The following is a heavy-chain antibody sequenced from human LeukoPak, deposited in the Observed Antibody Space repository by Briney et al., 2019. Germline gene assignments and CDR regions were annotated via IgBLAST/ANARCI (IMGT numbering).Heavy chain of an antibody. V-gene: IGHV3-23*01. Sequence: GGSLRLSCAASGFTFSDYAVTWVRQAPGKGLEWVSSITGGTTYTYYADSMKGRFTISRDNSKNTLYLQMSSLRAEDTAVYYCAKGPLSSSNHYMDVWGKGTTVTVSS. CDR3: AKGPLSSSNHYMDV. CDR2: ITGGTTYT. J-gene: IGHJ6*03. CDR1: GFTFSDYA. D-gene: IGHD3-10*01.